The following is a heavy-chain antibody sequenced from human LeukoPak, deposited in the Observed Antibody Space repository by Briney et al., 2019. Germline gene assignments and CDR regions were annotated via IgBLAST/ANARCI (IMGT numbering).Heavy chain of an antibody. CDR3: ARVRRDGYNYPLDY. V-gene: IGHV1-69*05. D-gene: IGHD5-24*01. Sequence: ASVKVSCKASGGTFSSYAISWVRQATGQGLEWMGGIIPIFGTANYAQKFQGRVTITTDESTSTAYMELSSLRSEDTAVYYCARVRRDGYNYPLDYWGQGTLVTVSS. CDR1: GGTFSSYA. CDR2: IIPIFGTA. J-gene: IGHJ4*02.